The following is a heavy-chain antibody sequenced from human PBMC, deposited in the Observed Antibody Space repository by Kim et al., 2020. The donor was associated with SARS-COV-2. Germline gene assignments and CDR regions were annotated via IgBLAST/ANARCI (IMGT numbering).Heavy chain of an antibody. Sequence: QKSQGRGTMTRDTSTSTVYMELSSLRSEDTAVYYCARGNSGSFTRLVDYWGQGTLVTVSS. D-gene: IGHD1-26*01. J-gene: IGHJ4*02. CDR3: ARGNSGSFTRLVDY. V-gene: IGHV1-46*01.